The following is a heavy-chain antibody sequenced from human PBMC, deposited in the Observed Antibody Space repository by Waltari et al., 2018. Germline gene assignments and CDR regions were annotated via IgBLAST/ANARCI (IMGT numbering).Heavy chain of an antibody. D-gene: IGHD6-19*01. CDR2: FDPEDGET. V-gene: IGHV1-24*01. CDR1: GYTLTELS. Sequence: QVQLVQSGAEVKKPGASVKVSCKVSGYTLTELSMHWVRQAPGKGLGWMGGFDPEDGETIYAQKFQGRVTMTKETSTDTAYMELSSLRSEDTAVYYCATEGGAVAGTSLDYWGQGTLVTVSS. CDR3: ATEGGAVAGTSLDY. J-gene: IGHJ4*02.